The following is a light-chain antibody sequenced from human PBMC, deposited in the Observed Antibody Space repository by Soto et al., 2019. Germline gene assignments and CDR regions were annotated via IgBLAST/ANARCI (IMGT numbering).Light chain of an antibody. V-gene: IGKV1-5*01. CDR3: HRYNRNSRT. J-gene: IGKJ1*01. CDR2: AAS. CDR1: QNINQW. Sequence: DLQMTQSPSTLSASVGDRVTITCRASQNINQWLARYQQKPGKAPKFQIYAASILESGVPPRFRDTGPETEFSLTRSSLQPDDFATYYCHRYNRNSRTLAEGTKVEIK.